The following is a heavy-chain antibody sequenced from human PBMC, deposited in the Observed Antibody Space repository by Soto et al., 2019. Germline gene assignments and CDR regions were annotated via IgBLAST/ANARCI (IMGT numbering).Heavy chain of an antibody. CDR2: ISYSGTT. D-gene: IGHD1-26*01. CDR3: ARDLVGSAKATHRYNWFDP. V-gene: IGHV4-59*01. CDR1: GGSIRSYY. Sequence: NPSETLSLTCAVSGGSIRSYYWSWIRQPPGKGLEWIGHISYSGTTNYNPSLQSRVTMSLDTSKNHFSLRLSSVTAADTAVYYCARDLVGSAKATHRYNWFDPWLQGTLVTVSS. J-gene: IGHJ5*02.